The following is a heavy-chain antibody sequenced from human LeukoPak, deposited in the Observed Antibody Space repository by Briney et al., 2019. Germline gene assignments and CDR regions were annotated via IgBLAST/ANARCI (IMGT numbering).Heavy chain of an antibody. D-gene: IGHD3-16*01. CDR1: GGXISYSY. CDR2: IYSSGTT. Sequence: SETLSLTCTVSGGXISYSYCTWVRQPVGKGLEWIGHIYSSGTTNYNPSLNSRVTMSVDTSKNQFSLRLTSVTAADTAVYYCARLLRAYYFDYWGPGTLVTVSS. CDR3: ARLLRAYYFDY. J-gene: IGHJ4*02. V-gene: IGHV4-4*07.